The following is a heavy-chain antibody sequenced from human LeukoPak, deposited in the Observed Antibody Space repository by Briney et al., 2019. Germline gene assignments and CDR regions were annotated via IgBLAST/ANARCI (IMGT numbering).Heavy chain of an antibody. D-gene: IGHD1-20*01. CDR2: INGSGKT. J-gene: IGHJ5*02. V-gene: IGHV4-34*01. CDR3: ARVGYNWTTRDWFDP. CDR1: GVTFSAFH. Sequence: SETLCLTCAVSGVTFSAFHWTWIRQPPGQGLEWIGEINGSGKTKYNASLKSRVTISVDTSKNQFSLKMTSVTAADTAVYYCARVGYNWTTRDWFDPWGQGNRVTVSS.